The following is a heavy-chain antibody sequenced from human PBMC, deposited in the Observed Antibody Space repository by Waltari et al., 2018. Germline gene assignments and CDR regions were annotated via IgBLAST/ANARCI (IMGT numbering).Heavy chain of an antibody. Sequence: EVQLVQSGAEVKKPGESLKISCKGSGYSFTSYWIGWVRQMPGKGLEWMGIIYPGDSDTRYSPSFQGQVTTSADKSISTAYLQWSSLKASDTAMYYCARMTYYYDSSGYQNWFDPWGQGTLVTVSS. CDR3: ARMTYYYDSSGYQNWFDP. CDR1: GYSFTSYW. CDR2: IYPGDSDT. J-gene: IGHJ5*02. V-gene: IGHV5-51*01. D-gene: IGHD3-22*01.